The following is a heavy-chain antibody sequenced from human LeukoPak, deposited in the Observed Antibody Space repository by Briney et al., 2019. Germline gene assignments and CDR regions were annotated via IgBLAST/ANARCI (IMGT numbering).Heavy chain of an antibody. Sequence: SETLSLTCAVYGGSFSGYYWSWIRQPPGKGLEWIGEINHSGSTNYNPSLKSRVTISVDTSKNQFSLKLCSVTAADTAVYYCARGRPPYYDFWSGYYGKRDYNWFDPWGQGTLVTVSS. CDR3: ARGRPPYYDFWSGYYGKRDYNWFDP. D-gene: IGHD3-3*01. J-gene: IGHJ5*02. V-gene: IGHV4-34*01. CDR1: GGSFSGYY. CDR2: INHSGST.